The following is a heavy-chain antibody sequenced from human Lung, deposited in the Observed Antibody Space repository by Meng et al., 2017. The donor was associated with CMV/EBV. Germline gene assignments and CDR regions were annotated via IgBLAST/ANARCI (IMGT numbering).Heavy chain of an antibody. D-gene: IGHD3-9*01. J-gene: IGHJ4*02. CDR1: WFTFSSSS. Sequence: AGSWFTFSSSSVYWVRQAPGKGLEWVSSISSSSSYIFYAGSVKGRFTISRDNAKNSLYLQMNSPRAEDTAVYYCARSETYYDILWTGYWGQGTLVTVSS. CDR3: ARSETYYDILWTGY. V-gene: IGHV3-21*01. CDR2: ISSSSSYI.